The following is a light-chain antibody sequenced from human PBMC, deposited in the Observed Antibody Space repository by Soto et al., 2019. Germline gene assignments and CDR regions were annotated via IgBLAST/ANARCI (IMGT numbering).Light chain of an antibody. CDR1: DSNIGSNS. CDR3: AAWDASLSASV. J-gene: IGLJ1*01. Sequence: VLTQPPSASGTAGQVVTISCSGGDSNIGSNSVYWYQHLPRMAPKLLIYYNNQRPSGVPDRSSGSRSGTSASLAIVGLRSEDEAVYYCAAWDASLSASVFGNGTKVTVL. V-gene: IGLV1-47*02. CDR2: YNN.